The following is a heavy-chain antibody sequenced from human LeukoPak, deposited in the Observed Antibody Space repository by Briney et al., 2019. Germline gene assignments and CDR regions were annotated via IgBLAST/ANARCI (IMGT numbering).Heavy chain of an antibody. V-gene: IGHV3-30*03. CDR3: ARVPVRGASPNWFDP. J-gene: IGHJ5*02. D-gene: IGHD3-10*01. CDR2: ISYDGSNK. CDR1: GFTFSSYG. Sequence: GRSLRLSCAASGFTFSSYGMHWVRQAPGKGLEWVAVISYDGSNKYYADSVKGRFTISRDNSKNTLYLQVNSLRAEDTAVYYCARVPVRGASPNWFDPWGQGTLVTVSS.